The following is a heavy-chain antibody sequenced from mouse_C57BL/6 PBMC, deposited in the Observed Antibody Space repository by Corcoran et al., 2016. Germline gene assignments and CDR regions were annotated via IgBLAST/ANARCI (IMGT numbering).Heavy chain of an antibody. J-gene: IGHJ1*03. CDR2: INTYSGVP. V-gene: IGHV9-3*01. Sequence: QIQLVQSGPELKKPGETVKISCKASGYTFTTYGISWVKQAPGKGLKWMGWINTYSGVPTYADDFKGRFAFSLETSASTAYLQINNLKNEDTATYFCARGERYFDVWGTGTTVTVSS. CDR1: GYTFTTYG. CDR3: ARGERYFDV.